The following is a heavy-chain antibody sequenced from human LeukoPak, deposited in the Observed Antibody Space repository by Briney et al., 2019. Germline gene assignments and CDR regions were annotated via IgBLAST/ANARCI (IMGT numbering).Heavy chain of an antibody. CDR3: ATDVVRGVLRSLHY. D-gene: IGHD3-10*01. CDR1: GYTLTELS. J-gene: IGHJ4*02. Sequence: ASVKVSCKVSGYTLTELSMHWVRQAHGKGLEWMGGFDPEDGETIYAQKFQGRVTMTEDTSTDTAYMELSSLRSEDTAVYYCATDVVRGVLRSLHYWGQGTLVTVSS. CDR2: FDPEDGET. V-gene: IGHV1-24*01.